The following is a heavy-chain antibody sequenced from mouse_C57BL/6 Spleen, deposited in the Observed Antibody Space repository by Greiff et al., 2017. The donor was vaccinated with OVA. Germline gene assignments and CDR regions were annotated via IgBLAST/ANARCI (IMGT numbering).Heavy chain of an antibody. CDR1: GYTFTSYT. Sequence: QVQLQQSGADLARPGASVKMSCKASGYTFTSYTMHWVKQRPGQGLEWIGYINPSSGYTKYNQKFKDKATLTADKSSSTAYMQLSSLTSEDSAVYYCARWPTTVVDGPYFDYWGQGTTLTVSS. CDR2: INPSSGYT. V-gene: IGHV1-4*01. CDR3: ARWPTTVVDGPYFDY. D-gene: IGHD1-1*01. J-gene: IGHJ2*01.